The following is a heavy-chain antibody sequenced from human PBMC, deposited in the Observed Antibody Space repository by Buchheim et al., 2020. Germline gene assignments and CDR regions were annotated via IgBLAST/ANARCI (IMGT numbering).Heavy chain of an antibody. V-gene: IGHV3-21*01. J-gene: IGHJ4*02. D-gene: IGHD3-22*01. Sequence: EEHLVESGGGLVKPGGSLRLSCAASGVTLKTHTMHWVRQAPGKGLEWVSSISSSSSYIYYTDSVKGRFTISRDNAKNSLFLQMNSLRAEDTAVYYCARGNDDSNGYYYYLDNWGQGTL. CDR2: ISSSSSYI. CDR3: ARGNDDSNGYYYYLDN. CDR1: GVTLKTHT.